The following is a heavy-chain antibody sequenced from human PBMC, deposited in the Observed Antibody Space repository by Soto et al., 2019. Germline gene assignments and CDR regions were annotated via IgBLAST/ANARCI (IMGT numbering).Heavy chain of an antibody. CDR3: ARASCSSTSCNNYYYYGMDV. J-gene: IGHJ6*02. CDR2: IYAGNENT. Sequence: ASVKVSCKXSGYTFTSYSMHWVRQAPGQRLEWMGWIYAGNENTKYSQKFQGRVTINRDTSANTAYMELSSLRSEDTAVYYCARASCSSTSCNNYYYYGMDVWGQGTTVTVSS. V-gene: IGHV1-3*01. D-gene: IGHD2-2*01. CDR1: GYTFTSYS.